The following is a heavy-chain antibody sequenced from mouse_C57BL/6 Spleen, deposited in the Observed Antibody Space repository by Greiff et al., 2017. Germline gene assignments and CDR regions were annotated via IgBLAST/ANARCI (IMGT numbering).Heavy chain of an antibody. J-gene: IGHJ2*01. CDR1: GFTFSDYG. CDR2: ISSGSSTI. Sequence: EVHLVESGGGLVKPGGSLKLSCAASGFTFSDYGMHWVRQAPEKGLEWVAYISSGSSTIYYADTVKGRFPISRDNAKNTLFLQMTSLRSEDTAMYYCARNAYYFDYWGQGTTLTVSS. V-gene: IGHV5-17*01. CDR3: ARNAYYFDY.